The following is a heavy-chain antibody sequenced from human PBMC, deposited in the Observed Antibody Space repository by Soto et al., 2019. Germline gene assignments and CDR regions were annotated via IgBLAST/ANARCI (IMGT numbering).Heavy chain of an antibody. CDR1: GFTFSSYG. D-gene: IGHD4-17*01. V-gene: IGHV3-33*01. CDR3: ARARGPDYGDSLAYYYYGMDV. J-gene: IGHJ6*02. Sequence: QVQLVESGGGVVQPGRSLRLSCAASGFTFSSYGMHWVRQAPGKGLEWVAVIWYDGSNKYYADSVKGRFTISRDNSKNTLYLQMNSLRAEDTAVYYCARARGPDYGDSLAYYYYGMDVWGQGTTVTVSS. CDR2: IWYDGSNK.